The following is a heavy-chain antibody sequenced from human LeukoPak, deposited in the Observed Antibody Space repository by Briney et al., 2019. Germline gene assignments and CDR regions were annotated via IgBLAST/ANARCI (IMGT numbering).Heavy chain of an antibody. D-gene: IGHD3-10*01. CDR2: ISYSGTT. J-gene: IGHJ1*01. V-gene: IGHV4-59*01. Sequence: PSETLSLTCNVSGGSISSDYWSWIRQPPGKGLEWIGYISYSGTTNYNPSPKSRVSMSLDTSKNQFSLKVTSVITADTAVYYCARGGDSGSYPLVEYFQHWGQGTLVTVSS. CDR1: GGSISSDY. CDR3: ARGGDSGSYPLVEYFQH.